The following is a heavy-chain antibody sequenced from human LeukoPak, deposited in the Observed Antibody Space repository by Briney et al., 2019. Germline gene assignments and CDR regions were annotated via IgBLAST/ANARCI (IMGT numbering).Heavy chain of an antibody. CDR1: GYTLTELA. CDR2: FDPEDGET. Sequence: ASVKVSCKVSGYTLTELAMHWVRQAPGEGLEWMGGFDPEDGETVYAQKFQGRVTMTEDTSTDTAYMELSSLSSEDTVVYFCATYSGYYYYWGQGTLVTVSS. D-gene: IGHD3-3*01. J-gene: IGHJ4*02. V-gene: IGHV1-24*01. CDR3: ATYSGYYYY.